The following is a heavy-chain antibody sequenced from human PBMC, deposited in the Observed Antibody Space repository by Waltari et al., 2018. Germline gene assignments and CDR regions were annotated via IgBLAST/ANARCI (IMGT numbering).Heavy chain of an antibody. CDR1: GDSMISHYF. CDR2: VKRGGGT. CDR3: ARDRGGGLYLDS. Sequence: QLQLQESGPGLVKPSGTLSLTCAVTGDSMISHYFWSWVRQSPEKGLEWIGQVKRGGGTNYSPSFASRVIMSLDTSINHFSLNMHSATAADTAVYYCARDRGGGLYLDSWGRGILVSVSP. J-gene: IGHJ4*02. D-gene: IGHD2-15*01. V-gene: IGHV4-4*02.